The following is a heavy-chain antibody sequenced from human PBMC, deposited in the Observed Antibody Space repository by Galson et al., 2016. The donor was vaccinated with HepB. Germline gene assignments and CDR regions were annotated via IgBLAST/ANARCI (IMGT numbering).Heavy chain of an antibody. CDR3: ARPIHSILSVTGQRDGDY. CDR1: RFNFSSFA. J-gene: IGHJ4*02. Sequence: SLRLSCAASRFNFSSFAMHWVRQAPGKGLEWVAEISYTGSKEKYADSVKGRFTIFRDNSKNPLYLQMTSLRADDTAVYYCARPIHSILSVTGQRDGDYWGQGTLVTVSS. CDR2: ISYTGSKE. D-gene: IGHD6-19*01. V-gene: IGHV3-30-3*01.